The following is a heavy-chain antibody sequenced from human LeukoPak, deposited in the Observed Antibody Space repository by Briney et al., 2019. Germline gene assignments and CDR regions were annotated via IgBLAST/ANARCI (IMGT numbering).Heavy chain of an antibody. Sequence: PGGSLRLSCAASGFTVSSNYMSWVRQAPGKGLEWVSVIYSGGTTNYADSVKGRFIISRDNSKNTLFLQMNSLGTEDTAVYYCAREPHLGQGTMVTVSS. J-gene: IGHJ4*02. V-gene: IGHV3-66*02. CDR2: IYSGGTT. CDR1: GFTVSSNY. CDR3: AREPH.